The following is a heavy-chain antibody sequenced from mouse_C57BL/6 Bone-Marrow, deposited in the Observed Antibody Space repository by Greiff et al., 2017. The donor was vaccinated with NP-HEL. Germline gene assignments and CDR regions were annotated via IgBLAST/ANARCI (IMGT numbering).Heavy chain of an antibody. CDR3: ARGYYGSSSFYFDY. CDR2: FNPGGGGT. CDR1: GSAFTNYL. D-gene: IGHD1-1*01. V-gene: IGHV1-54*01. J-gene: IGHJ2*01. Sequence: VQLQSSGAGLVGPGTSVKVSCRASGSAFTNYLLGWLNQGPGQGLEWFGVFNPGGGGTTYNEKFKGKATLTADKSSSTAYMQLSSLTSEDSAVYFCARGYYGSSSFYFDYWGQGTTLTVSS.